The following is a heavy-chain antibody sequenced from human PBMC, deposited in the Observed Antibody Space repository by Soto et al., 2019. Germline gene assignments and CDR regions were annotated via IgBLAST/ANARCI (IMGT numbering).Heavy chain of an antibody. V-gene: IGHV1-18*01. J-gene: IGHJ3*02. CDR1: GYTFTSYG. Sequence: GASVKVSCKASGYTFTSYGISWVRQSPGQGLEWMGWISAYNGNTNYAQKLQGRVTMTTDTSTSTAYMELRSLRSDDTAVYYCAFSSQAPPSYAIYIRAQRTMVTVSS. CDR2: ISAYNGNT. CDR3: AFSSQAPPSYAIYI. D-gene: IGHD2-8*01.